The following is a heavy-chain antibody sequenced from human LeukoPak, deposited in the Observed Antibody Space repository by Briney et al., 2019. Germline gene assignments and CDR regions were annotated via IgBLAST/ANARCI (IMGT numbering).Heavy chain of an antibody. D-gene: IGHD3-22*01. V-gene: IGHV1-18*01. CDR1: GYTFTSYG. CDR3: ARHFHYYDSSGLPGFSPKSYNWFDP. CDR2: ISAYNGNT. Sequence: ASVKVSCKASGYTFTSYGISWVRQAPGQGLEWMGWISAYNGNTNYAQKLQGRVTMTTDTSTSTAYMELRSLRSDDTAVYYCARHFHYYDSSGLPGFSPKSYNWFDPWGQGTLVTVSS. J-gene: IGHJ5*02.